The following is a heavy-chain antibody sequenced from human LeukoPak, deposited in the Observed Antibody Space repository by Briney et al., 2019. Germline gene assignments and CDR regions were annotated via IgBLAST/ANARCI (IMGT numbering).Heavy chain of an antibody. J-gene: IGHJ4*02. Sequence: GGSLRLSCAVSEITFSSYWMHWVRQDPGRGLLWVSRINTQGTYTNYADSVKGRFTISRDNAKNTLYLQMSSLRADDTAVYYCVIDLGDYNDFWGQGTLVSVSS. V-gene: IGHV3-74*01. CDR1: EITFSSYW. CDR2: INTQGTYT. D-gene: IGHD2-15*01. CDR3: VIDLGDYNDF.